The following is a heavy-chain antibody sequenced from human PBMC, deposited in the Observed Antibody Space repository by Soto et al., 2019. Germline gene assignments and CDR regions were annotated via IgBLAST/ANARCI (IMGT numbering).Heavy chain of an antibody. CDR3: AKGFYDSNYALNY. D-gene: IGHD3-22*01. Sequence: EVQLLESGGGLVQPGGSLRVSCVASGFTFSTFDMSWARQAPGKGLEWVSGISASSGSTYYADSVKGRFSISRDNXKNTLYLQMNSLRAEDTAVYHCAKGFYDSNYALNYWGQGTLVSVSS. CDR2: ISASSGST. CDR1: GFTFSTFD. J-gene: IGHJ4*02. V-gene: IGHV3-23*01.